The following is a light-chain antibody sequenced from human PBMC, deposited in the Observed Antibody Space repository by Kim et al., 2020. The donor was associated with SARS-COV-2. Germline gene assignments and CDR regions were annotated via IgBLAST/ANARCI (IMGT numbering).Light chain of an antibody. CDR3: AAWDDSLNGRV. CDR2: SNN. J-gene: IGLJ1*01. CDR1: SSNIGSNT. Sequence: GQRVTNSCSGSSSNIGSNTVNWYQQLPGTAPKLLIYSNNQRPSGVPDRFSGSKSGTSASLAISGLQSEDEADYYCAAWDDSLNGRVFGTGTKVTVL. V-gene: IGLV1-44*01.